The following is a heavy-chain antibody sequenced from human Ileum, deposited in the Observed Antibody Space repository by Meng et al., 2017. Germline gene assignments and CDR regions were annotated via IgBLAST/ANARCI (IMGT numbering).Heavy chain of an antibody. CDR2: NNGIGVYT. CDR3: ARENEESTGGMDV. J-gene: IGHJ6*02. D-gene: IGHD5/OR15-5a*01. Sequence: GGLLRPPCAASGFTFSSHPMNWVRQAPGKGLEWVSTNNGIGVYTFYADSVEGRFTISRDNAKNSLYLQLSSLKAENTTVYYCARENEESTGGMDVWGQGTMVTVSS. V-gene: IGHV3-21*01. CDR1: GFTFSSHP.